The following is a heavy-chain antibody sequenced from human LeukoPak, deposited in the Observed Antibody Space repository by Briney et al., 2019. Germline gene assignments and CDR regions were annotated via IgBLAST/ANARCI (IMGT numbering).Heavy chain of an antibody. CDR3: ARDMSSGLFYFDY. J-gene: IGHJ4*02. CDR1: GVIFSSYG. D-gene: IGHD6-19*01. Sequence: PGGSLRLSCAASGVIFSSYGMQWVRQAPGKGLEWVAVIWNDGRKKYYVDSVKGRFTISRDNAKNTLYLQMNILRADDTAVYYCARDMSSGLFYFDYWGQGTLVIVSS. CDR2: IWNDGRKK. V-gene: IGHV3-33*01.